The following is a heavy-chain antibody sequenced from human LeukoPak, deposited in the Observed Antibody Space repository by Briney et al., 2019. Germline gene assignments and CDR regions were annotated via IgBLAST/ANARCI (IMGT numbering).Heavy chain of an antibody. J-gene: IGHJ4*02. CDR2: ISYDGSNK. D-gene: IGHD3-22*01. V-gene: IGHV3-30*04. Sequence: TGGSLRLSCAASGFTFSSYAMHWVRQAPGKGLEWVAVISYDGSNKYYADSVKGRFTISRDNSKNTLYLQMNSLRAEDTAVYYCARDSGGYYYEYYFDYWGQGTLVTVSS. CDR3: ARDSGGYYYEYYFDY. CDR1: GFTFSSYA.